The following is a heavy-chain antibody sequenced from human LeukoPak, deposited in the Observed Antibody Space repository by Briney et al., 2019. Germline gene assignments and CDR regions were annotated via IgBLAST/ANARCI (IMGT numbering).Heavy chain of an antibody. CDR1: GCTFSSYA. V-gene: IGHV3-23*01. CDR2: ISGSGGST. Sequence: GGSLRLSCAASGCTFSSYAMTWVRQAPGKGLEWVSAISGSGGSTYYADSVKGRFTISRDNSKNTLYLQMNSLRAEDTAVYYCAKDPRFLEWLPYAEYFQHWGQGTLVTVSS. D-gene: IGHD3-3*01. J-gene: IGHJ1*01. CDR3: AKDPRFLEWLPYAEYFQH.